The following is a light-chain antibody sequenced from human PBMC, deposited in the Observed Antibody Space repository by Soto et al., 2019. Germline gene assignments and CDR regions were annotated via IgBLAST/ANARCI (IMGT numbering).Light chain of an antibody. J-gene: IGKJ3*01. Sequence: DIVMTQSPDSLAVSLGERATINCKSSQSVLYRSNNKNYLAWYQQKPGQPPKLLIYWASTRESGVPDRFGGSGSGTDFTLTISSLQAEDVAVYFCQQYYSTPLTFGPGTKVDIK. CDR2: WAS. CDR3: QQYYSTPLT. V-gene: IGKV4-1*01. CDR1: QSVLYRSNNKNY.